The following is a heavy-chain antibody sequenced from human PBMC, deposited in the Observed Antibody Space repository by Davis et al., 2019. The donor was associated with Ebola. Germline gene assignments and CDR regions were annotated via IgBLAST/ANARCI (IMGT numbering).Heavy chain of an antibody. CDR1: GFTFRQYA. J-gene: IGHJ2*01. CDR3: TKPLRGCSTTSCHLDWYFDL. V-gene: IGHV3-23*01. D-gene: IGHD2-2*01. CDR2: ISSGAIRT. Sequence: GESLKISCAASGFTFRQYAMSWVRQAPGKVLEWVSPISSGAIRTYYADSVEGRFTISRDNSRSTMALQMNSLRAEDTAVYYCTKPLRGCSTTSCHLDWYFDLWGRGTLVTVSS.